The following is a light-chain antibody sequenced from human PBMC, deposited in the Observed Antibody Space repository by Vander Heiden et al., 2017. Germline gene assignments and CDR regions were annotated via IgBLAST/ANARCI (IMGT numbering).Light chain of an antibody. J-gene: IGKJ3*01. CDR1: QSVSSSY. Sequence: VLTQSPGALTLSPGERATLSCRASQSVSSSYLAWYQQKPGQAPRLLIYGASSRATGIPDRFSGSGSGTDFTLTISSLEPEDFAVYYCQQDCSSLFTFGHGTKVEIK. CDR2: GAS. CDR3: QQDCSSLFT. V-gene: IGKV3-20*01.